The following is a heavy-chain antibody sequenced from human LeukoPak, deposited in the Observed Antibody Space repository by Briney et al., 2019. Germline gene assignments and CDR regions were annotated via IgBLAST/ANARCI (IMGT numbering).Heavy chain of an antibody. CDR2: IYYSGST. CDR3: ARDQYSSGWHYRPDGAFDI. D-gene: IGHD6-19*01. J-gene: IGHJ3*02. V-gene: IGHV4-59*12. CDR1: GGSISTYY. Sequence: SETLSLTCTVSGGSISTYYWSWIRQPPGKGLEWIGSIYYSGSTYYNPSLKSRVTILVDRSKNRFSLKLSSVTAADTAVYYCARDQYSSGWHYRPDGAFDIWGQGTMVTVSS.